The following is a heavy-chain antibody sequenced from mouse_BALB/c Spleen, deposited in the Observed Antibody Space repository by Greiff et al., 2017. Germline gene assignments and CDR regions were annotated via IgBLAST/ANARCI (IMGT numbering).Heavy chain of an antibody. Sequence: EVQVVESGAELVKPGASVKLSCTASGFNIKDTYMHWVKQRPEQGLEWIGRIDPANGNTKYDPKFQGKATITADTSSNTAYLQLSSLTSEDTAVYYCALGYRYYFDYWGQGTTLTVSS. CDR1: GFNIKDTY. J-gene: IGHJ2*01. CDR3: ALGYRYYFDY. V-gene: IGHV14-3*02. D-gene: IGHD1-2*01. CDR2: IDPANGNT.